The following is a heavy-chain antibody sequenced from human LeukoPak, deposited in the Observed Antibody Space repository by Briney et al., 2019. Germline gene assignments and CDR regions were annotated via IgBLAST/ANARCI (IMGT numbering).Heavy chain of an antibody. CDR2: INHSGST. V-gene: IGHV4-34*01. CDR1: GGSFSGYY. J-gene: IGHJ4*02. CDR3: ARGGGGLWFGERERLDY. Sequence: SETLSLTCAVYGGSFSGYYWSWIRQPPGEGLEWIGEINHSGSTNYNPSLKSRVTISVDTSKNQFSLKLSSVTAGDTAVYYCARGGGGLWFGERERLDYWGQGTLVTVSS. D-gene: IGHD3-10*01.